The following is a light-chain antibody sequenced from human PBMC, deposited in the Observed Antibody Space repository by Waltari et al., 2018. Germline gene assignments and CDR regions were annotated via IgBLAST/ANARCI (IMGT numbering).Light chain of an antibody. J-gene: IGKJ2*01. CDR1: QSISTN. CDR2: GAS. V-gene: IGKV3-15*01. CDR3: QQYDKWLRYS. Sequence: IVMTQSPATLSVSPGEIATLTCRASQSISTNLAWFQEKPGQAPRLLIYGASTRATGVPARFSGSGSGTYFTLVISSLQSEDFAVYYCQQYDKWLRYSFGQGTKLEIK.